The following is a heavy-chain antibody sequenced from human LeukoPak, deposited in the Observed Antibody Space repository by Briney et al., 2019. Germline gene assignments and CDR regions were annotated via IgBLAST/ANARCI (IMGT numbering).Heavy chain of an antibody. J-gene: IGHJ4*02. CDR3: ASGGTMVRGVIFY. Sequence: AGGSLRLSCAASGFTFSSYAMSWVRQAPGKGLERVSAISGSGGSTYYADSVKGRFTISRDNSKNTLYLQMNSLRAEDTAVYYCASGGTMVRGVIFYWGQGTLVTVSS. D-gene: IGHD3-10*01. V-gene: IGHV3-23*01. CDR1: GFTFSSYA. CDR2: ISGSGGST.